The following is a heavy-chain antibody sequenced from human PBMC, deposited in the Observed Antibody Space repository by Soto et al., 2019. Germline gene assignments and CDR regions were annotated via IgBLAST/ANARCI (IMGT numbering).Heavy chain of an antibody. J-gene: IGHJ6*02. Sequence: EVQLLESGGGLVQPGGSLRLSCAASGFTFSSYAMSWVRQAPGKGLEWVSAISGSGGSTYYADSGKGRFTISRDNSENTLYLQMNSLRAEDTAVYYCAKVRRDGYKGGMDVWGQGTTVTVSS. D-gene: IGHD5-12*01. CDR2: ISGSGGST. CDR3: AKVRRDGYKGGMDV. V-gene: IGHV3-23*01. CDR1: GFTFSSYA.